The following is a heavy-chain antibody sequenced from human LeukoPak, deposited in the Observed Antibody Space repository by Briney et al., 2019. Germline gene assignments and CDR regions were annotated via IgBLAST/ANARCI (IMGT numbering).Heavy chain of an antibody. CDR2: INPNSGGT. J-gene: IGHJ4*02. CDR1: GYTFTGYY. Sequence: ASVKVSCKASGYTFTGYYMHWVRQAPGQGLEWMGWINPNSGGTNYAQKFQGRVTMTTDTSTSTAYMELRSLRSDDTAVYYCARWGQYYYDSSGYNDYWGQGTLVTVSS. V-gene: IGHV1-2*02. D-gene: IGHD3-22*01. CDR3: ARWGQYYYDSSGYNDY.